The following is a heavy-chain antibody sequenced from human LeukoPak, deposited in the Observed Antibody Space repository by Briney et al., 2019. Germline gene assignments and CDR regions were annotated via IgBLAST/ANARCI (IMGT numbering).Heavy chain of an antibody. Sequence: PGGSLRLSCAASGFTFSNYYLTWVRQAPGKGLEWVSYISSSGSTIYYADSVKGQFTISRDNAKNSLYLQMNSLRAEDTAVYYCARDAMVRGVISRWDYWGQGTLVTVSS. V-gene: IGHV3-48*03. CDR1: GFTFSNYY. CDR2: ISSSGSTI. CDR3: ARDAMVRGVISRWDY. D-gene: IGHD3-10*01. J-gene: IGHJ4*02.